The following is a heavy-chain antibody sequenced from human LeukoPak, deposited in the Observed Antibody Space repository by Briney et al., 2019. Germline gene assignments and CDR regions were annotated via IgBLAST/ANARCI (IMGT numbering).Heavy chain of an antibody. CDR1: GDSISSTNYY. V-gene: IGHV4-39*01. CDR2: IYYSGGT. CDR3: ARVALPLRAGVGPWWYVYYYYYYMDV. Sequence: SETLSLTCTVSGDSISSTNYYWGWIRQPPGKGLEWIGSIYYSGGTYYNPSLKSRVTISVDTSKNQFSLKLSSVTAADTAVYYCARVALPLRAGVGPWWYVYYYYYYMDVWGKGTTVTVSS. D-gene: IGHD2-15*01. J-gene: IGHJ6*03.